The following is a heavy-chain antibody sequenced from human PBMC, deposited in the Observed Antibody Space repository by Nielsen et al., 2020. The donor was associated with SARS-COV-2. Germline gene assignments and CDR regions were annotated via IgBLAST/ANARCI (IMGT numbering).Heavy chain of an antibody. CDR3: ARGRVTMVRYGMDV. V-gene: IGHV1-3*01. CDR2: INAGNGNT. J-gene: IGHJ6*02. D-gene: IGHD3-10*01. Sequence: ASVKVSCKASGYTFTSYAMHWVRQAPGQRLEWMGWINAGNGNTKYSQKFQGRVTITRDTSASTAYMELSSLRSEDTAVYYCARGRVTMVRYGMDVWGQGTTVTVSS. CDR1: GYTFTSYA.